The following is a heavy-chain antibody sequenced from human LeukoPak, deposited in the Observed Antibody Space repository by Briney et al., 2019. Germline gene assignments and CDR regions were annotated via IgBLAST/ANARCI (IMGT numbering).Heavy chain of an antibody. Sequence: SETPSLTCAVSGGSISSGCYSWSWIRQPPGKGLEWIGYIYHSGSTYYNPSLKSRVTISVDRSKNQFSLKLSSVTAADTAVYYCARYGSGSLDYWGQGIQVTVSS. V-gene: IGHV4-30-2*01. CDR2: IYHSGST. D-gene: IGHD3-10*01. J-gene: IGHJ4*02. CDR3: ARYGSGSLDY. CDR1: GGSISSGCYS.